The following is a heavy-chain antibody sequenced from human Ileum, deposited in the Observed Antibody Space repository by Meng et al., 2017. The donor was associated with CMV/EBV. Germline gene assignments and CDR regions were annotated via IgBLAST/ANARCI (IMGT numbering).Heavy chain of an antibody. V-gene: IGHV3-30*02. D-gene: IGHD1/OR15-1a*01. CDR1: GFTFRSSG. J-gene: IGHJ4*02. Sequence: GESLMTSRAASGFTFRSSGMHGVRQVPGKGLEWVAFIQYDESTENYAVAVKGRFSISRDNSQNTLFLQMNGLRAEDTAVYYCVKENKGLRGDYWGQGTLVTVSS. CDR3: VKENKGLRGDY. CDR2: IQYDESTE.